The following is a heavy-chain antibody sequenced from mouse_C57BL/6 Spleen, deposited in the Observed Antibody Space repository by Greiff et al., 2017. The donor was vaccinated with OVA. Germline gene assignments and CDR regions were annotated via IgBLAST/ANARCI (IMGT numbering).Heavy chain of an antibody. D-gene: IGHD2-5*01. Sequence: VQLQQPGAELVMPGASVTLSCKASGYTFTSYWMHWVKQRPGQGLEWIGEIDPSDSYTNYNQKFKGKSTLTVDKSSSTAYMQLSSLTAEDSAVYYWAKYSNSDFDYWGQGTTLTVSS. CDR3: AKYSNSDFDY. CDR2: IDPSDSYT. V-gene: IGHV1-69*01. J-gene: IGHJ2*01. CDR1: GYTFTSYW.